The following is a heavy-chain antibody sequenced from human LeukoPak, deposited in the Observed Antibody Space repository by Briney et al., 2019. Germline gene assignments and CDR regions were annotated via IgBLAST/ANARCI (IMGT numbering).Heavy chain of an antibody. J-gene: IGHJ4*02. CDR1: GDSISSGDYY. CDR3: AREVPSIYGTPHGAFDY. Sequence: SETLSLTCTVSGDSISSGDYYWSWIRQPPGKGLEWIGYVYHSGTTYYNPSLRSRVTISVDRSENQFSLKLSSVTAADTAAYYCAREVPSIYGTPHGAFDYWGQGTLVTVSS. D-gene: IGHD4-17*01. CDR2: VYHSGTT. V-gene: IGHV4-30-2*01.